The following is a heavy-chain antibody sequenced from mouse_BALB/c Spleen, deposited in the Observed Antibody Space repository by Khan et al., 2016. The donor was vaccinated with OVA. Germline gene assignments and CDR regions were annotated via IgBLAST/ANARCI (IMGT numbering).Heavy chain of an antibody. J-gene: IGHJ1*01. CDR3: ARYGNHWYLDV. V-gene: IGHV1-9*01. D-gene: IGHD2-1*01. Sequence: QVQLQQSGAELMKPGTSVKISCKATGYTFTSYWIEWVKQRPGHGLEWIAEILPGSGSTNYNEKFKGKATFTADTSSNTAYMQLSSLTSEDSAVYYCARYGNHWYLDVWGAGTTVTVSS. CDR1: GYTFTSYW. CDR2: ILPGSGST.